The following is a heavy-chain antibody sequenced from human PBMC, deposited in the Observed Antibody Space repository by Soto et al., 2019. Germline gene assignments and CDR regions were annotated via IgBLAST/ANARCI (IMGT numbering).Heavy chain of an antibody. Sequence: PSETLSPTSTGSGGSISISSYYWGGIRQPPGKSLEWIGSIYYSGSTYYNPSLKSLVTISVDTSKNQFSLKLSSVTAADTSVYYCARHSKLGPDDYWGQGTLVTVLL. V-gene: IGHV4-39*01. D-gene: IGHD1-7*01. CDR1: GGSISISSYY. J-gene: IGHJ4*02. CDR2: IYYSGST. CDR3: ARHSKLGPDDY.